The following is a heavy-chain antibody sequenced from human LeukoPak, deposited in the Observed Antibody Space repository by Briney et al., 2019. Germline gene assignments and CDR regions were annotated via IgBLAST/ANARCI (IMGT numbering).Heavy chain of an antibody. V-gene: IGHV3-23*01. CDR2: ISGSGGST. CDR3: AKPDSYGEFWGYYFDY. J-gene: IGHJ4*02. D-gene: IGHD4-17*01. Sequence: GGSLRLSCAASGFTFSSYAMSWVRQAPGKGLEWVSAISGSGGSTYYADSVKGRFTISRDNSKNTLYLQMNSLRAEDTAVYYCAKPDSYGEFWGYYFDYWGQGTLVTVSS. CDR1: GFTFSSYA.